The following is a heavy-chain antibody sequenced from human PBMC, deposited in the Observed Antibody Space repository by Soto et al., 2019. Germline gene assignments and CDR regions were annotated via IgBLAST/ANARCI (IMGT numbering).Heavy chain of an antibody. CDR1: GFTFSSYW. Sequence: GGSLRLSCAASGFTFSSYWMSWVRQAPGKGLEWVANIKQDGSEKYYVDSVKGRFTISRDNAKNSLYLQMNSLRAEDTAVYYCARYYYGSGSSDYYYYYMDVWGKGTTVTVSS. V-gene: IGHV3-7*01. CDR3: ARYYYGSGSSDYYYYYMDV. J-gene: IGHJ6*03. CDR2: IKQDGSEK. D-gene: IGHD3-10*01.